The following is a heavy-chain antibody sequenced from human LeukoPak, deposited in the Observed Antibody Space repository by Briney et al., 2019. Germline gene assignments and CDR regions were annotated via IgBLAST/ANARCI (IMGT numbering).Heavy chain of an antibody. V-gene: IGHV4-39*07. CDR2: IYYSGST. Sequence: PSETLSLTCTVSGGSISSSSYYWGWIRQPPGKGLEWIGSIYYSGSTYYNPSLKSRVTISVDTSKNQFSLKLSSVTAADTAVYYCARVGYSGYDLDGVTRHNWFDPWGQGTLVTVSS. CDR3: ARVGYSGYDLDGVTRHNWFDP. J-gene: IGHJ5*02. CDR1: GGSISSSSYY. D-gene: IGHD5-12*01.